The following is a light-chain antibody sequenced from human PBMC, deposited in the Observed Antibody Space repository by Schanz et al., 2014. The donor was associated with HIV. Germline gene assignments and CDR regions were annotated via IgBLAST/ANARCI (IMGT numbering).Light chain of an antibody. CDR3: QQYGSSPRT. CDR2: GAF. J-gene: IGKJ4*01. Sequence: EIVLTQSPATLSLSPGERATLSCRASQSVSSYLAWYQQKPGQAPRLLIYGAFTRATGIPVRFSGRGSGTEFTLTISGLQSEDFAVYYCQQYGSSPRTFGGGTKVEIK. CDR1: QSVSSY. V-gene: IGKV3-15*01.